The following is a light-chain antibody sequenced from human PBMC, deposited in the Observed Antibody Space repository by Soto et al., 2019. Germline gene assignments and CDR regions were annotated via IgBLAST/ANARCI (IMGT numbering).Light chain of an antibody. V-gene: IGLV1-51*02. CDR1: SSNIGNNY. CDR3: GKWDRSLSAYV. J-gene: IGLJ1*01. CDR2: ENN. Sequence: QSVLTQPPSVSAAPGQKVTISCSGSSSNIGNNYVSWYQQLPGTAPKLLIYENNKRPSGIPDRFSGSKSGTSATLGITGLQTGDEADYYCGKWDRSLSAYVFGTGTKLTVL.